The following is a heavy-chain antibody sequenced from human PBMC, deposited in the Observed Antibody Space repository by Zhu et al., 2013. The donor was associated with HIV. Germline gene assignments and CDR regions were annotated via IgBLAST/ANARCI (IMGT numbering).Heavy chain of an antibody. CDR2: INPNSGGT. CDR1: GYTFTGYF. J-gene: IGHJ6*02. V-gene: IGHV1-2*02. Sequence: QVHLVQSGAEVKKPGASVKVSCKASGYTFTGYFIHWVRQAPGQGLEWMGWINPNSGGTHYPPNFKGRVTMTRDTSTSTAHMELTRLTSDDTAVYYCARDVVSNGWYSLRYYHYGMDVWGQGTTVTVSS. CDR3: ARDVVSNGWYSLRYYHYGMDV. D-gene: IGHD6-19*01.